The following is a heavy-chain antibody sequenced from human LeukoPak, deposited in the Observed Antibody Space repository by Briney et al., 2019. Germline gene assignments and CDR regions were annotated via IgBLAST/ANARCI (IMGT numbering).Heavy chain of an antibody. CDR3: ARDYSISPAARD. J-gene: IGHJ4*02. V-gene: IGHV3-30-3*01. CDR2: ISYDGSNK. CDR1: GFTFSSYA. Sequence: QPGRSLRLSCAASGFTFSSYAMHWVRQAPGKGLEWVAVISYDGSNKYYADSVKGRFTISRDNSKNTLYLQMNSLRAEDTAVYYCARDYSISPAARDWGQGTLVTVSS. D-gene: IGHD6-6*01.